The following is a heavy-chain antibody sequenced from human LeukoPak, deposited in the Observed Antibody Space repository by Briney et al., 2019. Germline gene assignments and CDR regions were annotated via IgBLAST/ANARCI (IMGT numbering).Heavy chain of an antibody. D-gene: IGHD4-23*01. J-gene: IGHJ4*02. CDR2: INHSGST. CDR3: ARGFDYGGNSGNFDY. V-gene: IGHV4-34*01. Sequence: PETLSLTCAVYGGSFSGYYWSWIRQPPGKGLEWIGEINHSGSTNYNPSLKSRVTISVDTSKNQFSLKLSSVTAADTAVYYCARGFDYGGNSGNFDYWGQGTLVTVSS. CDR1: GGSFSGYY.